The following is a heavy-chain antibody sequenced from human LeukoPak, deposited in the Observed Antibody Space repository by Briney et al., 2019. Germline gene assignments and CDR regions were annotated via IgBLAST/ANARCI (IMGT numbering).Heavy chain of an antibody. J-gene: IGHJ5*02. Sequence: PSETLSLTCTVSGGSMSSNYWSWIRQPPGKGLEWIGYIYYAGSTYYNPSLKSRVTISVDTSKNQFSLKLSSVTAADTAVYYCARPLGAAALGNWFDPWGQGTLVTVSS. CDR2: IYYAGST. V-gene: IGHV4-59*08. D-gene: IGHD6-13*01. CDR3: ARPLGAAALGNWFDP. CDR1: GGSMSSNY.